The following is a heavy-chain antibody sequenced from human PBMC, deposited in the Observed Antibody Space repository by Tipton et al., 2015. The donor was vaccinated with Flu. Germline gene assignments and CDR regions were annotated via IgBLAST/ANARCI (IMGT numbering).Heavy chain of an antibody. CDR3: ASVAARGAGY. J-gene: IGHJ4*02. CDR1: GGSISSSSYY. CDR2: IYYSWST. D-gene: IGHD6-6*01. Sequence: TLSLTCTVSGGSISSSSYYWGWIRQPPGKGLEWIGSIYYSWSTYYNPSLKSRVTISVDTSKNQFSLKLSSVTAADTAVYYCASVAARGAGYWGQGTLVTVSS. V-gene: IGHV4-39*07.